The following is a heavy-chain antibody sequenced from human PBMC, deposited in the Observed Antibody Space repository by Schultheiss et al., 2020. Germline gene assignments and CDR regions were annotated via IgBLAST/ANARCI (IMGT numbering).Heavy chain of an antibody. CDR2: IYHSGST. CDR3: AAYWFDP. J-gene: IGHJ5*02. Sequence: SETLSLTCTVSGGSVSSGSYSWSWIRQPPGKGLEWIGYIYHSGSTYYNPSLKSRVTISVDRSKNQFSLKLSSVTAADTAVYYCAAYWFDPWGQGTLVTVSS. V-gene: IGHV4-30-2*01. CDR1: GGSVSSGSYS.